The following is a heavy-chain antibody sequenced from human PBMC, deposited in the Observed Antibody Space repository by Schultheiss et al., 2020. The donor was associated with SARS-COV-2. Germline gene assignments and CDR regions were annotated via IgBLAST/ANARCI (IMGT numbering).Heavy chain of an antibody. V-gene: IGHV4-4*02. CDR3: AREGGSYLADAFDI. CDR1: GGSISSSNW. D-gene: IGHD1-26*01. CDR2: IYHGEGT. Sequence: GSLRLSCAVSGGSISSSNWWSWVRQPPGKGLEWIGEIYHGEGTNYNPSLKSRVTISVDTSKNQFSLKLSSVTAADTAVYYCAREGGSYLADAFDIWGQGTMVTVSS. J-gene: IGHJ3*02.